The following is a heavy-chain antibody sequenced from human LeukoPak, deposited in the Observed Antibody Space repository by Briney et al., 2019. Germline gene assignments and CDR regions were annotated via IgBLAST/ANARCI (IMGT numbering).Heavy chain of an antibody. D-gene: IGHD2-21*01. CDR1: GGTFSSYT. CDR2: IIPIFGTA. V-gene: IGHV1-69*13. J-gene: IGHJ4*02. Sequence: SVKVSCKASGGTFSSYTINWVRQAPGQGLEWMGGIIPIFGTANYAQKFQGRVTITADESTSTAYMELSSLRSEDTAVYYCAHMTSGQIDYWGQGTLVTVSS. CDR3: AHMTSGQIDY.